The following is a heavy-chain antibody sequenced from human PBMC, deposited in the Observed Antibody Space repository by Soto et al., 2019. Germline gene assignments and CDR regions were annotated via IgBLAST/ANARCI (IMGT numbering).Heavy chain of an antibody. CDR3: APVLLWFGEGGREFGD. J-gene: IGHJ4*02. Sequence: EVQLVESGGGLVQPGGSLRLSCAASGFTFSSYSMNWVRQAPGKGLEWVSYISSSSSTIYYADSVKGRFTISRDNAKNSLYLQMNSLRAEDTAVYYCAPVLLWFGEGGREFGDWGQGTLVTVSS. CDR2: ISSSSSTI. CDR1: GFTFSSYS. D-gene: IGHD3-10*01. V-gene: IGHV3-48*01.